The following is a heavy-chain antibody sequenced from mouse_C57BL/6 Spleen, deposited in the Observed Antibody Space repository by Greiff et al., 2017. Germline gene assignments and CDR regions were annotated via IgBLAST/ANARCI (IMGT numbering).Heavy chain of an antibody. D-gene: IGHD1-1*01. CDR1: GYSITSGYY. J-gene: IGHJ2*01. CDR3: ASGIITTGFDY. Sequence: EVKLVESGPGLVKPSQSLSLTCSVTGYSITSGYYWNWIRQFPGNKLEWMGYISYDGSNNYNPSLKNRISITRDTSKNQFFLKLNSVTTEDTATYYCASGIITTGFDYWGQGTTLTVSS. V-gene: IGHV3-6*01. CDR2: ISYDGSN.